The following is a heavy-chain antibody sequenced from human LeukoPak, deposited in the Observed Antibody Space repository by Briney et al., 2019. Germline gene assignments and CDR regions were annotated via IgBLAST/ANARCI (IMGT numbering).Heavy chain of an antibody. CDR1: GGSISSAGYY. Sequence: PSETLSLTCTVSGGSISSAGYYWTWIRQHPGKGLEWIGYIYYSGSTYYSPSLKSRVTISVDRSKNQFSLKVSSVTAADTAVYYCARHEGRQEINYWGQGTLVTVSS. D-gene: IGHD5-24*01. V-gene: IGHV4-39*01. CDR3: ARHEGRQEINY. CDR2: IYYSGST. J-gene: IGHJ4*02.